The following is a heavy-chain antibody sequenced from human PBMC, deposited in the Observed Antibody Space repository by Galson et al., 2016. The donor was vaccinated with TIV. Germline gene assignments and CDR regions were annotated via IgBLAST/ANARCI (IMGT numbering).Heavy chain of an antibody. CDR3: TREIAGTTVHS. D-gene: IGHD1-7*01. CDR1: GPSINSGSF. J-gene: IGHJ4*02. CDR2: VYYTGGT. Sequence: ETLSLTCGVSGPSINSGSFWGWIRQPPGKGLEWIGSVYYTGGTYYNPSLRSRVTVSLDTSNNQFFLKLSSVTAADTAVYYCTREIAGTTVHSWGQGALVTVSS. V-gene: IGHV4-38-2*02.